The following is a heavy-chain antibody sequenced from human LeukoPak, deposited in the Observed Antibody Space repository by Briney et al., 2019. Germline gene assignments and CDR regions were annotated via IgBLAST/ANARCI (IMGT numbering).Heavy chain of an antibody. CDR2: INPSGGST. J-gene: IGHJ4*02. Sequence: ASVKLSCKASGYTFTSYYMHWVRQAPGQGLEWMGIINPSGGSTSYAQKFQGRVTMTRDTSTSTVYMKLSSLRSEDTAVYYCARVLQDGYSSGWTFDYWGQGTLVTVSS. D-gene: IGHD6-19*01. CDR1: GYTFTSYY. CDR3: ARVLQDGYSSGWTFDY. V-gene: IGHV1-46*03.